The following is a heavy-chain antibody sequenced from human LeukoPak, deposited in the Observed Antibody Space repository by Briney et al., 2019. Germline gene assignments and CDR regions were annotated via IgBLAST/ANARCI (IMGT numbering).Heavy chain of an antibody. CDR3: AKSPAGSSWPSIDY. CDR2: IGTVADT. Sequence: TGGSLRLSCAASGFNFKNYDFHWVRQVAGKRLEWVAGIGTVADTFYPDSVMGRFTISRENAKNSFYLQMNSLRAGDTAVYYCAKSPAGSSWPSIDYWGQGTLVAVSS. D-gene: IGHD6-13*01. J-gene: IGHJ4*02. V-gene: IGHV3-13*01. CDR1: GFNFKNYD.